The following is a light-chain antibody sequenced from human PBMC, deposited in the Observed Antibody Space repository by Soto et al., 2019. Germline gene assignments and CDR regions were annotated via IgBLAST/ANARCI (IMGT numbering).Light chain of an antibody. CDR3: QQYDGSRT. J-gene: IGKJ2*01. Sequence: PGDRATLSCRASQRVTSNYLAWFQQKPGQAPRLLIYGASTRATGIPDRFSGSGSGTDFTLTISRLEPEDFAVYYCQQYDGSRTFGQGTKLEIK. CDR1: QRVTSNY. V-gene: IGKV3-20*01. CDR2: GAS.